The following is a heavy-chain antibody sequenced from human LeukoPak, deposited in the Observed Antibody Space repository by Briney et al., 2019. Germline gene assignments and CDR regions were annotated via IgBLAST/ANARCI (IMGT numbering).Heavy chain of an antibody. CDR1: GFSVSSNY. CDR2: IYSGGST. J-gene: IGHJ6*02. V-gene: IGHV3-66*01. CDR3: ARGRYYYVSQSYYYYYAMDV. D-gene: IGHD3-10*01. Sequence: GGSLRLSCAASGFSVSSNYMSWVRQAPGKGLEWVSVIYSGGSTYYADSVKGRFTISRDNSKNTLYLQMNSLRAEDTAVYYCARGRYYYVSQSYYYYYAMDVWGQGTTVTVSS.